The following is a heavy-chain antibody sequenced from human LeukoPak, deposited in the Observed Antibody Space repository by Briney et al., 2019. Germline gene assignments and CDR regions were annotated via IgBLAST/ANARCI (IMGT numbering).Heavy chain of an antibody. CDR3: ARSYYGMDV. J-gene: IGHJ6*02. Sequence: GGSLRLSCAASGFTFSSYEMNWVRQAPGKGLEWVSYISSSGSTIYYADSVKGRFTISGDNAKNSLYLQMNSLRAEDTAVYYCARSYYGMDVWGQGTTVTVSS. CDR1: GFTFSSYE. V-gene: IGHV3-48*03. CDR2: ISSSGSTI.